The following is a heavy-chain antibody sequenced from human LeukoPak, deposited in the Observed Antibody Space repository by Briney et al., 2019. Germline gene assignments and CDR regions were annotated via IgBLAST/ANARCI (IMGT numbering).Heavy chain of an antibody. CDR3: ARVLNYYDSSAYHFSY. Sequence: PGGSLRLSCAASGFTFSSYAMSWVRQAPGKGLEWVSAVSVNGDNTPYADSVKGRFTISRDDSKNTLYLQMNSLRAEDTAVYYCARVLNYYDSSAYHFSYWGQGTLVTVSS. V-gene: IGHV3-23*01. D-gene: IGHD3-22*01. CDR1: GFTFSSYA. J-gene: IGHJ4*02. CDR2: VSVNGDNT.